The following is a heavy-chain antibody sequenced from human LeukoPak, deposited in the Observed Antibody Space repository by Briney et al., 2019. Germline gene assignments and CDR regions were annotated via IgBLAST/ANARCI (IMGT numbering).Heavy chain of an antibody. Sequence: SVKVSCKASGCTFSSYAISWVRQAPGQGLEWMGRIIPIFGIANYAQKFQGRVTITADKSTSTAYMELSSLRSEDKAVYYCASNHVVVVAGNWFEPWGQGTLGTVSS. D-gene: IGHD2-15*01. CDR3: ASNHVVVVAGNWFEP. J-gene: IGHJ5*02. CDR2: IIPIFGIA. V-gene: IGHV1-69*04. CDR1: GCTFSSYA.